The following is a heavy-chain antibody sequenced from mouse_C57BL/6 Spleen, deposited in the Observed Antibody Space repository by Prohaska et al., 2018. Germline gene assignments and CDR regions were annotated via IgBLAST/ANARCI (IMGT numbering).Heavy chain of an antibody. CDR2: INPNNGGT. V-gene: IGHV1-26*01. CDR1: GYTFNDYY. Sequence: EVQLQQSGPELVKPGASVKISCKASGYTFNDYYMNWVKQSNGKSLEWIGDINPNNGGTSYNQKFKGKATLTVDKSSSTAYMELRSLTSEDSAVYYCARPYYSSGNYAMDYWGQGTSVTVSS. CDR3: ARPYYSSGNYAMDY. J-gene: IGHJ4*01. D-gene: IGHD2-12*01.